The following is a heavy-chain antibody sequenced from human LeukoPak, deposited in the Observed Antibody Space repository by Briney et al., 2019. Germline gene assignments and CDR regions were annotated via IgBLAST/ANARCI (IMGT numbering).Heavy chain of an antibody. Sequence: PSETLSLTCSVSGGSIISTISYWGWIRQPPGKGLEWIGSIYYSGTTYYNPSLKSRVTISVDTSKNQFSLKLSSVTAADTAVYYCARGDSRTGYTFWGQGTLVTVSS. CDR2: IYYSGTT. J-gene: IGHJ1*01. CDR3: ARGDSRTGYTF. D-gene: IGHD3/OR15-3a*01. V-gene: IGHV4-39*07. CDR1: GGSIISTISY.